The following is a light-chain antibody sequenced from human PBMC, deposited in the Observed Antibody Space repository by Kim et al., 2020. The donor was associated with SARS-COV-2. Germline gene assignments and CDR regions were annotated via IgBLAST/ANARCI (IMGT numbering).Light chain of an antibody. CDR2: DVS. V-gene: IGLV2-14*03. CDR3: SSYRSTSLGV. Sequence: QSALTQPASVSGSPGQSITISCTGTSSDIGTYDYVSWYQQHPGKAPRLLIYDVSERPSGVSNRFSASKSGNTASLTISGLQAEDEADYYCSSYRSTSLGVFGGGTTLTVL. CDR1: SSDIGTYDY. J-gene: IGLJ2*01.